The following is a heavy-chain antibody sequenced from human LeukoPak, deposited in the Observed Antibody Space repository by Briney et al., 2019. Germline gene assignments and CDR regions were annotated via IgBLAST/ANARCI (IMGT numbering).Heavy chain of an antibody. V-gene: IGHV4-59*01. Sequence: PSETLSLTCTVSGGSISSYYWSWIRQPPGKGLEWIGYIYYSGSTNYNPSLKSRVTISVDTSKNQFSLKLGSVTAADTAVYYCASDPRHCSSTSCYSFWGQGTLVTVSS. J-gene: IGHJ4*02. CDR2: IYYSGST. CDR1: GGSISSYY. D-gene: IGHD2-2*01. CDR3: ASDPRHCSSTSCYSF.